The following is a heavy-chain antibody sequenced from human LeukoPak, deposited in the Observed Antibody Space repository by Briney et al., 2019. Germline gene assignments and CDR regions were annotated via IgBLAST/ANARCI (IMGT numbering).Heavy chain of an antibody. CDR2: ISFDGSNE. V-gene: IGHV3-30*14. CDR3: ARGYGNFDY. J-gene: IGHJ4*02. D-gene: IGHD5-12*01. CDR1: GFTFSSYA. Sequence: PGGSLRLSCAASGFTFSSYAMHWVRQAPGKGLEWVAVISFDGSNEYYADSVKGRFTISRDNSKNTLYLQMNSLRAEDTAVYYCARGYGNFDYWGQGTLVTVSS.